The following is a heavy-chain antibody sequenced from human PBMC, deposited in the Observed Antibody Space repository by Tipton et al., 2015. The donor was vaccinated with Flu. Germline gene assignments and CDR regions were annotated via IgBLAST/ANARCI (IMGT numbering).Heavy chain of an antibody. J-gene: IGHJ4*02. D-gene: IGHD3-10*02. V-gene: IGHV4-39*01. Sequence: TLSLICTVSSGSIRSTNYFCAWIRQPPGKRLELIGSIYPSGTTYYNPSLESRVTISVDTSKSQFSLMLRSVTAADTAVYYCARLSYYDVDLKNFYFDYWGQGALVTVSS. CDR2: IYPSGTT. CDR3: ARLSYYDVDLKNFYFDY. CDR1: SGSIRSTNYF.